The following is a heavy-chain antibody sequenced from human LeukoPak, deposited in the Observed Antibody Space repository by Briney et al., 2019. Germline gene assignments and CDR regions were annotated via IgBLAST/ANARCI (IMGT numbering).Heavy chain of an antibody. CDR3: TWQTTYDSWRMDY. CDR1: GFSFTAAW. CDR2: IKSKGGGETT. Sequence: GGSLRLSCAASGFSFTAAWMSWVRQAPGKGPEWVGRIKSKGGGETTDYAAPVKGRFTISRDDSKNTLYLQMNGLKTEDTAVCYCTWQTTYDSWRMDYWGLGTLVTVSS. V-gene: IGHV3-15*01. D-gene: IGHD3-3*01. J-gene: IGHJ4*02.